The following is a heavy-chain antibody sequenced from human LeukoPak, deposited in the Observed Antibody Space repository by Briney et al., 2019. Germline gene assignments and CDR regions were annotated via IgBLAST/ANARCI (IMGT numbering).Heavy chain of an antibody. D-gene: IGHD2-2*01. Sequence: VAXXKVSCKASGYTFTSYDINWVRQAPGQGLEWMGWMNPNSGNTDYAQKLQGRVTMTRNTSISTAYMELSSLRSEDTAVYYCASTVVVPAAMPNDAFDIWGQGIMVTVSS. CDR2: MNPNSGNT. V-gene: IGHV1-8*01. J-gene: IGHJ3*02. CDR1: GYTFTSYD. CDR3: ASTVVVPAAMPNDAFDI.